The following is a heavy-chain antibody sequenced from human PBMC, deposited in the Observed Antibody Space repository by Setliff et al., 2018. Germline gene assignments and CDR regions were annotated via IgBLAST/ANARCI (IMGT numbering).Heavy chain of an antibody. CDR2: IIPILGIA. CDR1: GYTFTTYG. V-gene: IGHV1-69*10. J-gene: IGHJ4*02. D-gene: IGHD3-22*01. Sequence: SVKVSCKASGYTFTTYGISWVRQAPGQGLEWMGGIIPILGIANYAQKFQGRVTITADKSTSTAYMELSSLRSEDTAVYYCATDPHYDSSAYYSNFDYWGQGTLVTVSS. CDR3: ATDPHYDSSAYYSNFDY.